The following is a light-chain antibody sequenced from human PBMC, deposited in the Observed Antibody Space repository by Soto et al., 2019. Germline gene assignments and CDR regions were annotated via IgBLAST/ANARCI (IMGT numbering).Light chain of an antibody. CDR3: STWDDTLDAYV. Sequence: QSVLPQPPSASAPPGQRVTISCSGGSSNIGDNPVNWYQHLPGAAPTLLIYNNNQRPSGVPDRFSGSKSGASASLAISGLRSEDEADYYCSTWDDTLDAYVFGTGTKV. V-gene: IGLV1-44*01. J-gene: IGLJ1*01. CDR2: NNN. CDR1: SSNIGDNP.